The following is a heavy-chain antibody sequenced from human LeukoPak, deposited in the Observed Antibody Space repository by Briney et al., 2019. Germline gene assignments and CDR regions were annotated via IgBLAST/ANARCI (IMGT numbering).Heavy chain of an antibody. CDR1: GFTFSSYA. CDR3: AKEGSSSTVTTIVFYYYYMDV. V-gene: IGHV3-23*01. D-gene: IGHD4-11*01. J-gene: IGHJ6*03. Sequence: GGSLRLSCAASGFTFSSYAMSWVCQAPGKGLEWVSAISGSGGSTYYADSVKGRFTISRDSSKNMLYLQMNSLRAEDTAVYYCAKEGSSSTVTTIVFYYYYMDVWGKGTTVTVSS. CDR2: ISGSGGST.